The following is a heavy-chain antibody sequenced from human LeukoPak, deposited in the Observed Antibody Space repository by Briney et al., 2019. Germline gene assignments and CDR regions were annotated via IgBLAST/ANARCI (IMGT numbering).Heavy chain of an antibody. CDR2: ISSSSSYI. D-gene: IGHD3-22*01. Sequence: PGGSLRLSCAASGFTFSSYSMNWVRQAPGKGLEWVSSISSSSSYIYYADSVKGRFTISRDNAKNSLYLQMNSLRAEDTAVYYCARDYYDGSGYYFPFDYWGQGTLVTVSS. CDR3: ARDYYDGSGYYFPFDY. J-gene: IGHJ4*02. CDR1: GFTFSSYS. V-gene: IGHV3-21*01.